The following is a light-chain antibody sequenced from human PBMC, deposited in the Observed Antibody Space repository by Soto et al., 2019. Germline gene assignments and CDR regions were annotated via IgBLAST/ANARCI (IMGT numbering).Light chain of an antibody. CDR1: QTISSW. CDR3: KKYNSAPHT. V-gene: IGKV1-5*03. CDR2: KAS. Sequence: DIQMTQSPSTLSGSVGDRVTITCRASQTISSWLAWYQQKPGKAPTLLIYKASTLKSGAPSRFSGRGSGTEFTLTISSLQPDDFASYYCKKYNSAPHTFGQGTRLEIK. J-gene: IGKJ5*01.